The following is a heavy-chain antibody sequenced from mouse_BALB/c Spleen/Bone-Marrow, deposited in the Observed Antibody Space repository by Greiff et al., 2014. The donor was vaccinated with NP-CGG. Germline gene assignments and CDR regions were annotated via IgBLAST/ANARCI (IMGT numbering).Heavy chain of an antibody. V-gene: IGHV5-6-3*01. Sequence: DVHLVESGGGLVQPGGSLKLSCTASGFTFSSYGLSWVRQTPDKRLELVATINRNGGTNSYPDSVKGRFTISRDNAKNTLYLQISSLKSEDTALYYCARGVDDYSWFAYWGQGTLVTVSA. CDR2: INRNGGTN. CDR3: ARGVDDYSWFAY. CDR1: GFTFSSYG. J-gene: IGHJ3*01. D-gene: IGHD2-3*01.